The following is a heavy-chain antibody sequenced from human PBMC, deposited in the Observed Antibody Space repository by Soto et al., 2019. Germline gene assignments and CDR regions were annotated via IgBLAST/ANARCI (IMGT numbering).Heavy chain of an antibody. J-gene: IGHJ5*02. CDR1: GFTFSSYG. Sequence: GGSLRLSCAASGFTFSSYGMHWVRQAPGKGLEWVAVISYDGSNKYYADSVKGRFTISRDNSKNTLYLQMNSLRAEDTAVYYCAKPSGSYKHWFDPWGQGTLVTVS. D-gene: IGHD1-26*01. V-gene: IGHV3-30*18. CDR3: AKPSGSYKHWFDP. CDR2: ISYDGSNK.